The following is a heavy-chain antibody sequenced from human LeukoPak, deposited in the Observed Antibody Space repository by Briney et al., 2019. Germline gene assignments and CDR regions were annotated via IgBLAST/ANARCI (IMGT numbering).Heavy chain of an antibody. J-gene: IGHJ5*02. CDR2: IYYSGST. CDR1: GGSISSKNYY. D-gene: IGHD6-19*01. Sequence: SETLSLTCTVSGGSISSKNYYWGWIRQPPGKGLEYIGTIYYSGSTYYNPSLKSRVTISIDTSKNQFSLKLNSVTAADTSVYYCARLGPAIAVAEGWFDPWGQGTLVTVSP. CDR3: ARLGPAIAVAEGWFDP. V-gene: IGHV4-39*01.